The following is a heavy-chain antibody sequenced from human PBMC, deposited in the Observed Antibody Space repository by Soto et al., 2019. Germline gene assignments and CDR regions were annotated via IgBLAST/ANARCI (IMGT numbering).Heavy chain of an antibody. J-gene: IGHJ4*02. CDR1: GFTFSSYA. CDR2: ISYDGSNK. D-gene: IGHD5-18*01. CDR3: ARGLGQELWFSLFEY. Sequence: SLRLSCAASGFTFSSYAMHWVRQAPGKGLEWVAVISYDGSNKYYADSVKGRFTISRDNSKNTLYLQMNSLRAEDTAVYYCARGLGQELWFSLFEYWGQGTLVTVYS. V-gene: IGHV3-30-3*01.